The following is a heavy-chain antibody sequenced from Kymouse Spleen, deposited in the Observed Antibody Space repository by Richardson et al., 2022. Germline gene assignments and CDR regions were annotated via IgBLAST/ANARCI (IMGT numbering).Heavy chain of an antibody. Sequence: QVQLQESGPGLVKPSQTLSLTCTVSGGSISSGGYYWSWIRQHPGKGLEWIGYIYYSGSTYYNPSLKSRVTISVDTSKNQFSLKLSSVTAADTAVYYCARSYYGSGSYYNVFDYWGQGTLVTVSS. CDR3: ARSYYGSGSYYNVFDY. D-gene: IGHD3-10*01. V-gene: IGHV4-31*03. CDR1: GGSISSGGYY. CDR2: IYYSGST. J-gene: IGHJ4*02.